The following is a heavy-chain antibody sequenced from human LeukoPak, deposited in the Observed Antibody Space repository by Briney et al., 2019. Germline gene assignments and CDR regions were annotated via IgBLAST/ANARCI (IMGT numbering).Heavy chain of an antibody. D-gene: IGHD6-13*01. CDR2: INPHGGNT. CDR3: ARVHGPGITAAVLNY. J-gene: IGHJ4*02. V-gene: IGHV1-2*02. CDR1: GYTFTSYY. Sequence: ASVKVSCKASGYTFTSYYMHWVRQAPGQGLEWMGWINPHGGNTNYAQKFLGRVTMTRDTSISTAYMELSRLRSDDTAVYFCARVHGPGITAAVLNYWGQGTLVTVSS.